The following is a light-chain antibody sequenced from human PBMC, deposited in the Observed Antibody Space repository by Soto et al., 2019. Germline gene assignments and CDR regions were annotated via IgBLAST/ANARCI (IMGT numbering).Light chain of an antibody. Sequence: EIVMTQSPATLSVSPGERATLSCRASQSVSSNLAWYQQKPGQAPRLLIYGASTWATGVPARFSGSGSGTEFTLTISSLQSEDFAVYYCQQYNNWPPLMYTFGQATKLEIK. CDR2: GAS. CDR3: QQYNNWPPLMYT. J-gene: IGKJ2*01. CDR1: QSVSSN. V-gene: IGKV3-15*01.